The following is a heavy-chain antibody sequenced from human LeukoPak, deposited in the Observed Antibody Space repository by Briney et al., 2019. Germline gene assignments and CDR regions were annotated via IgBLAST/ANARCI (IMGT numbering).Heavy chain of an antibody. D-gene: IGHD1-14*01. CDR3: ARARYHWYFDL. CDR1: EFTFSNYN. Sequence: GGPLGLSCVPSEFTFSNYNLNWSRKAPGKGLEWVSSISTSSSYIYYADSVKGRFTFSRDNAKNSLYLQMNSLRAEDTAVYYCARARYHWYFDLWGRGTLVTVS. CDR2: ISTSSSYI. V-gene: IGHV3-21*01. J-gene: IGHJ2*01.